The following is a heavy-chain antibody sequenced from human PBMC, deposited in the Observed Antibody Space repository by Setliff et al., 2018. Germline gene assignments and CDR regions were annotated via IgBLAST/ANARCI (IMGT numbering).Heavy chain of an antibody. V-gene: IGHV4-39*07. CDR1: GASISGSAYY. CDR3: ARTLLLSPYYFDY. J-gene: IGHJ4*02. D-gene: IGHD2-21*01. CDR2: VYSSGSP. Sequence: PSETLSLTCNVSGASISGSAYYWGWIRQPPGKGLEWIGSVYSSGSPYYNPSLKSRVTISVDTSKNQFSLKLSSVTAADTAVYYCARTLLLSPYYFDYWGQGTLVTVSS.